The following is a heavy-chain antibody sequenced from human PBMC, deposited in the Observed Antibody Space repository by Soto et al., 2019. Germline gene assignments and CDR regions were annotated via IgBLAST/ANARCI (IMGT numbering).Heavy chain of an antibody. CDR1: RDSISTSSYY. J-gene: IGHJ4*02. CDR2: IYYTGNA. V-gene: IGHV4-39*01. Sequence: PETLPPTCTDSRDSISTSSYYRGCIRKPPGKGLEWIGSIYYTGNAYYNPSLKSRVAVSVDTSKNQFSLKVTSVTATDTAVYYCARHKDTSSRYLLPEFWGQGTLVTVSS. CDR3: ARHKDTSSRYLLPEF. D-gene: IGHD6-13*01.